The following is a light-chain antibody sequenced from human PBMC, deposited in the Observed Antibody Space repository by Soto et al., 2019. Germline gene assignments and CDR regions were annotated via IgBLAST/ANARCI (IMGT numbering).Light chain of an antibody. Sequence: DIQMTQSPSSLSASVGDKITITCRASQNIITSLNWYQQKPGQAPKLLINTASGLQSEVPSRFSGSGSGTDFTLTISSLQPEDFATYFCQQSFSKPWTFGQGTKVDI. J-gene: IGKJ1*01. CDR2: TAS. CDR1: QNIITS. CDR3: QQSFSKPWT. V-gene: IGKV1-39*01.